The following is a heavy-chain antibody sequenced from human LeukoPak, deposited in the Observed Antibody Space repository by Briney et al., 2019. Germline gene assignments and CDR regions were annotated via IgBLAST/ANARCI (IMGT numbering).Heavy chain of an antibody. D-gene: IGHD3-22*01. J-gene: IGHJ5*01. CDR2: ISGRGGNT. V-gene: IGHV3-23*01. Sequence: PGGSLRLSCVASGFTFNNYVMSWVRQTPGGGLEWVSSISGRGGNTYYADSVKGRFTISRDDSKNTLFLQMNSLRAEDTAVYYCATGYSDSLRSPLDSWGQGTLVTVSS. CDR3: ATGYSDSLRSPLDS. CDR1: GFTFNNYV.